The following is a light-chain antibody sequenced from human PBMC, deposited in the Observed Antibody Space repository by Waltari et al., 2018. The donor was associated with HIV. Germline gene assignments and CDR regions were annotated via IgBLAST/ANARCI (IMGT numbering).Light chain of an antibody. CDR1: HDITNF. CDR2: DAS. V-gene: IGKV1-33*01. J-gene: IGKJ2*01. CDR3: QQYGNVQYS. Sequence: DIQMTQSPSSLSASVGERVTITCQASHDITNFLNWYQQKPGKAPKLLIYDASNLKTGVPSRFSGSGSGTYFTFIISSLQPEDVATYYCQQYGNVQYSFGQGTKLDLK.